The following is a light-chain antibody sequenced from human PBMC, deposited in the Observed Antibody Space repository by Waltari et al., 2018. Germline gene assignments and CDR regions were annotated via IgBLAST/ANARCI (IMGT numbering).Light chain of an antibody. CDR1: SSDIGTHNY. V-gene: IGLV2-14*01. Sequence: QSALTQPASVSGFLGQWVTISCAGSSSDIGTHNYVSWYHQHPGRAPKLIIYDVNKRPSGVSDRFSGSKSGNTASLTISGLHAEDEAEYYCCSDTSRSTYVFGTGTEVTVL. J-gene: IGLJ1*01. CDR2: DVN. CDR3: CSDTSRSTYV.